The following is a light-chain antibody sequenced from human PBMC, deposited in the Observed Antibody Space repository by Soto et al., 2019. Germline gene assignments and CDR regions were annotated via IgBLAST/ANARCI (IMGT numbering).Light chain of an antibody. J-gene: IGKJ3*01. CDR3: MQGDQPVFT. V-gene: IGKV2-28*01. CDR1: QSLQHSSGYNS. CDR2: WAS. Sequence: DVVMTQYPMSLAVTPGEPASIPCRSSQSLQHSSGYNSLDWYVQKPGQSPQLLICWASTRAFGVPPRFSGSGSGTDFTLKITTVEAEDVGVYYCMQGDQPVFTFGPGTKLYLK.